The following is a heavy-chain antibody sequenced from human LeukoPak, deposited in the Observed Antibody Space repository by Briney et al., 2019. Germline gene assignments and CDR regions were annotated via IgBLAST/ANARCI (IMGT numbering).Heavy chain of an antibody. D-gene: IGHD2-15*01. CDR2: IYPDGNT. V-gene: IGHV3-66*01. CDR1: GFTVRSGY. CDR3: ARDSAFSEYSS. Sequence: PGGSLRLSCVASGFTVRSGYMSWARQAPGKGLEWVAIIYPDGNTYYANSVKGRFTIWRDNYQNTLYGQMNSLRDDDTATYYCARDSAFSEYSSWGRGTLVTVSS. J-gene: IGHJ5*02.